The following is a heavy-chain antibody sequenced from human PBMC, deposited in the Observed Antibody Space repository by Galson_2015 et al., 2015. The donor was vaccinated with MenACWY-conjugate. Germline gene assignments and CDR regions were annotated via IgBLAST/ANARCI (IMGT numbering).Heavy chain of an antibody. V-gene: IGHV3-33*01. CDR3: ARDLGRFGSVGSYFDY. J-gene: IGHJ4*02. Sequence: SLRLSCAASGFTFSTYGFHWVRQAPGKGLEWVSIISYDGSKKYYTDYVKGRFTISRDYSKNTLYLQMNSLRAEDTAVYYCARDLGRFGSVGSYFDYGGQGALVTVSS. D-gene: IGHD3-10*01. CDR1: GFTFSTYG. CDR2: ISYDGSKK.